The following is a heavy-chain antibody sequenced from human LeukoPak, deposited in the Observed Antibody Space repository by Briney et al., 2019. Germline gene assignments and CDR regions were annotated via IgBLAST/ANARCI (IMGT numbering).Heavy chain of an antibody. CDR2: IWIDGSNE. CDR1: GFTFSSYG. CDR3: ARDMEEYYGGSGYCRIRCMAG. J-gene: IGHJ6*01. D-gene: IGHD3-22*01. V-gene: IGHV3-33*01. Sequence: PGGSLRLSCAASGFTFSSYGMHWVRQAPGKGLEWVALIWIDGSNEHYTDSVKGRLTISRDNSKNTLYLHMNSRRCDETAVYDSARDMEEYYGGSGYCRIRCMAGGGQAMTAAVS.